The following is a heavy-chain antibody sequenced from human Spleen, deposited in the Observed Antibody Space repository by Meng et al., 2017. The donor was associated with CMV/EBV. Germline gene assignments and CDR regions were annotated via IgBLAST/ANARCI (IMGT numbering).Heavy chain of an antibody. J-gene: IGHJ4*02. D-gene: IGHD3-3*01. V-gene: IGHV3-30*02. CDR1: GHTLSGFG. CDR3: AKDHDFWSGYVFDY. Sequence: GGSLRLSCAASGHTLSGFGMNWVRQAPGKGLEWVAFIRFDGSKKYYADSVKGRFTISRDNSNNNLYLQMNSPRAEDTALYYCAKDHDFWSGYVFDYWGQGTLVTVSS. CDR2: IRFDGSKK.